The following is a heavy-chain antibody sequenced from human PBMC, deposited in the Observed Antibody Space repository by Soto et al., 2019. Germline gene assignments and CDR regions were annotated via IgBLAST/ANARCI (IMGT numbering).Heavy chain of an antibody. CDR2: IIPIFGTA. CDR3: ALETGYSSCWTTRYFDL. D-gene: IGHD6-19*01. V-gene: IGHV1-69*01. J-gene: IGHJ2*01. CDR1: GGTFSSYA. Sequence: QVQLVQSGAEVKKPGSSVKVSCKASGGTFSSYAISWVRQAPGQGLEWMGGIIPIFGTANYAQKFQGRVTITADESTSTAYMELSSLRSEDTAVYYCALETGYSSCWTTRYFDLWGRGTLVTVSS.